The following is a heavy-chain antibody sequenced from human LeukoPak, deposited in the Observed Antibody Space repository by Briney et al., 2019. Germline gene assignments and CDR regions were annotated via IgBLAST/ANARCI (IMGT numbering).Heavy chain of an antibody. CDR2: INIGGTDT. CDR1: GFTFNDYY. CDR3: ATDGAGFDT. V-gene: IGHV3-11*01. J-gene: IGHJ5*02. Sequence: GGSLRLSCAASGFTFNDYYMSWIRQAPGKGLEWLSYINIGGTDTHYADSVKGRFTITRDTAKKSLYLEKNNLRAEDTALYYCATDGAGFDTCGEGVLVTVSS.